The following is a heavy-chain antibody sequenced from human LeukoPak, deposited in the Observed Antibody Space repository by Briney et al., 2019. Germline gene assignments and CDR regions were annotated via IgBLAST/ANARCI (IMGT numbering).Heavy chain of an antibody. Sequence: PGGSPRLSCAASGFTFSSYSMYWVRQAPGKGLGWVSSISSSSSYIYYADSVKGRFTISRDNAKNSLYLQMNSLKAEDTAVYYCERIESWAFDIWGQGTMVTLSS. V-gene: IGHV3-21*01. J-gene: IGHJ3*02. CDR3: ERIESWAFDI. CDR1: GFTFSSYS. CDR2: ISSSSSYI.